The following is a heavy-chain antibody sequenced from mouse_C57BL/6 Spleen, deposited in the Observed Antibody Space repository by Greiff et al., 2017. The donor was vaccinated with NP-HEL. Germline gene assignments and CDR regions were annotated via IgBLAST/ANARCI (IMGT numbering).Heavy chain of an antibody. D-gene: IGHD2-1*01. CDR1: GYTFTSYW. J-gene: IGHJ2*01. CDR3: AAPYGNYDYFDY. CDR2: IHPNSGST. Sequence: QVQLQQSGAELVKPGASVKLSCKASGYTFTSYWMHWVKQRPGQGLEWIGMIHPNSGSTNYNEKFKSKATLTVDKSSSTAYMQLSSLTSEDSAVYYCAAPYGNYDYFDYWGQGTTLTVSS. V-gene: IGHV1-64*01.